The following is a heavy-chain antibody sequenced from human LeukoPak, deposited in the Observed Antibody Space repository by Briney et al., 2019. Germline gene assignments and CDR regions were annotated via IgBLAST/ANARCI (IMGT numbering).Heavy chain of an antibody. J-gene: IGHJ6*02. CDR2: INPSGGST. CDR3: ARIRRDGYKHYYYGMDV. Sequence: ASVTVSCTASGYTFTSYYMHWVRQAPGQGLEWMGIINPSGGSTSYAQKFQGRVTMTRDTSTSTVYMELSSLRSEDTAVYYCARIRRDGYKHYYYGMDVWGQGTTVTVSS. V-gene: IGHV1-46*01. CDR1: GYTFTSYY. D-gene: IGHD5-24*01.